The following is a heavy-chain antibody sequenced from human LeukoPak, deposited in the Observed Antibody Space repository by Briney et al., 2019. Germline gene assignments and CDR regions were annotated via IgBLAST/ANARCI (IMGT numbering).Heavy chain of an antibody. CDR1: GGSFSGYY. Sequence: SSETLSLTCAVYGGSFSGYYWSWIRQPPGKGLEWIGEINHSGSTNYNPSLKSRVTISVDTSKNQFSLKLSSVTAADTAVYYCARQTGIVDSSSWYSPFDYWGQGTLVTVSS. J-gene: IGHJ4*02. CDR3: ARQTGIVDSSSWYSPFDY. CDR2: INHSGST. D-gene: IGHD6-13*01. V-gene: IGHV4-34*01.